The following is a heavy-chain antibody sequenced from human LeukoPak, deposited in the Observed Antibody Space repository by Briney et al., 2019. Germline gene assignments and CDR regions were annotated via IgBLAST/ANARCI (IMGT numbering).Heavy chain of an antibody. CDR3: ARVSRVPAAMYAFDI. V-gene: IGHV3-20*04. J-gene: IGHJ3*02. D-gene: IGHD2-2*01. CDR1: GFIFDDYG. CDR2: INWDGSST. Sequence: GGSLRLSCAASGFIFDDYGMNWVRQGPGKGLEWVSGINWDGSSTGYADSVKGRFTISRENAKNSLYLQMNSLRAGDTAVYYCARVSRVPAAMYAFDIWGQGTMVTVSS.